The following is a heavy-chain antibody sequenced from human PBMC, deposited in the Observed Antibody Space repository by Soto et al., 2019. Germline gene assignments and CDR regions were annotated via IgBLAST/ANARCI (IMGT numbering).Heavy chain of an antibody. CDR1: GFTVSSNY. D-gene: IGHD3-10*01. V-gene: IGHV3-53*02. CDR3: ARDPHLLWFGELD. Sequence: EVQLVETGGGLIQPGGSLRLSCAASGFTVSSNYMSWVRQAPGKGLEWVSVIYSGGSTYYADSVKGRFTISRDNSKNTLYLHINSLRAEDTAVYYCARDPHLLWFGELDWGQGTLVTVSS. J-gene: IGHJ4*02. CDR2: IYSGGST.